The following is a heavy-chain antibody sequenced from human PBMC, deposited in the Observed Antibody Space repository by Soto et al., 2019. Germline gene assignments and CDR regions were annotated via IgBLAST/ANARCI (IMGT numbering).Heavy chain of an antibody. V-gene: IGHV3-33*01. Sequence: QVQLVESGGGVVQPGRSLRLSCAASGFTFSSYGMHWVRQAPGKGLEWVAVIWYDGSNKYYADSVKGRFTISRDNSKNTLYLQMNRLRAEDTAVYYCARAPRNIAVAGTGFDYWGQGTLVTVSS. D-gene: IGHD6-19*01. CDR3: ARAPRNIAVAGTGFDY. CDR2: IWYDGSNK. CDR1: GFTFSSYG. J-gene: IGHJ4*02.